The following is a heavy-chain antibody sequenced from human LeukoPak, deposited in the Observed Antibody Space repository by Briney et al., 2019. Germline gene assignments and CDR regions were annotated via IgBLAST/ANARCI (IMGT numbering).Heavy chain of an antibody. CDR2: TYYRSKWYN. CDR1: GDSVSSNSAT. CDR3: ARDKGGGVDTALAY. D-gene: IGHD5-18*01. J-gene: IGHJ4*02. Sequence: QTLSLTCAISGDSVSSNSATSNWIRQSPSRGLECLGRTYYRSKWYNNYAVSVKSRITINPDTSNNQFSLQLNSVTPEDTAVYYCARDKGGGVDTALAYWGQGTLVTVSS. V-gene: IGHV6-1*01.